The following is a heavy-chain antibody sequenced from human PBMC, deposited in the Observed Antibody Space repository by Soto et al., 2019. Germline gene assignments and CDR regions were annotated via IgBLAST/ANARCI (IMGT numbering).Heavy chain of an antibody. CDR2: IYYSGST. CDR3: ARTVVVAATPRGFGGTGWFDP. J-gene: IGHJ5*02. Sequence: PSETLSLTCTVSGGSLSSGSYYWSWIRQPPWKGQKRIGYIYYSGSTNYNPSLKSRVTISVDTSKNQFSLKLSSVTAADTAVYYCARTVVVAATPRGFGGTGWFDPWGQGTLVTVSS. D-gene: IGHD2-15*01. CDR1: GGSLSSGSYY. V-gene: IGHV4-61*01.